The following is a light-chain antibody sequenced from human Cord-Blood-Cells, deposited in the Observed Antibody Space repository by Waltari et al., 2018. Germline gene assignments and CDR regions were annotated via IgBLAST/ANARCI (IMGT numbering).Light chain of an antibody. CDR1: SSDVGRYNL. CDR2: EGS. V-gene: IGLV2-23*01. CDR3: CSYAGSSTYVV. J-gene: IGLJ2*01. Sequence: QSALTQPASVSGSPGQSITISRTGTSSDVGRYNLVSWYQQHPGKAPNLMIYEGSKRPSGVSNRFSGSKSGNTASLTISGLQAEDEADYYCCSYAGSSTYVVFGGGTKLTVL.